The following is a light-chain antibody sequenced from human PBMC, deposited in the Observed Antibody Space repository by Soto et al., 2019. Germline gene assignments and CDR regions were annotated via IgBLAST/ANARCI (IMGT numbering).Light chain of an antibody. J-gene: IGKJ5*01. CDR2: GVS. Sequence: EIVLTQSPATLSLSPGERATLSCRASQRLSASDIAWYQQKPGQAPKFLIYGVSTRATGIPARFSGSGSGTEFTLTISSLQSEDFAVYYCQQYNSWPPLITFGQGTRLEIK. CDR3: QQYNSWPPLIT. V-gene: IGKV3-15*01. CDR1: QRLSASD.